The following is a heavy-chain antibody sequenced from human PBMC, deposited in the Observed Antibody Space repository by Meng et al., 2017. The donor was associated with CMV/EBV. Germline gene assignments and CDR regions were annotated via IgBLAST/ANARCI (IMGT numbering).Heavy chain of an antibody. D-gene: IGHD6-13*01. CDR2: ISWNSGSI. J-gene: IGHJ5*02. CDR3: AKDGHPSGYSSSWYVVENWFDP. Sequence: LKISCAASGFTFDDYAMDWVRQALGKGLEWVSGISWNSGSIGHADSVKGRFTISRDNAKNPPYLQMNSLRAEDTALYYCAKDGHPSGYSSSWYVVENWFDPWGQGTLVTVSS. CDR1: GFTFDDYA. V-gene: IGHV3-9*01.